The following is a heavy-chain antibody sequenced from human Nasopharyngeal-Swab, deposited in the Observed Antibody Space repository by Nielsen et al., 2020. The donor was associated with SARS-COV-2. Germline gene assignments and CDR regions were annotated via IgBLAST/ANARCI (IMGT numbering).Heavy chain of an antibody. D-gene: IGHD6-13*01. V-gene: IGHV3-7*01. Sequence: GESLTLYCAASGFTFSRYWMSWVRQAPGKGLEWVANIKQDGSEKYYVDSVKGRFTISSDNAKNSLYLQMNSLRAEDTAVYYCARDSDIPYSGYGMDVWGQGTTVTVSS. CDR1: GFTFSRYW. CDR2: IKQDGSEK. CDR3: ARDSDIPYSGYGMDV. J-gene: IGHJ6*02.